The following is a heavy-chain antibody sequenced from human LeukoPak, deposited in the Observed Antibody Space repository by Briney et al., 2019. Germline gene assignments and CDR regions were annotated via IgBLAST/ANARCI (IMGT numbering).Heavy chain of an antibody. D-gene: IGHD6-13*01. V-gene: IGHV3-23*01. Sequence: GFLRLSCAASGFTFSSYAMSWVRQAPGKGLECVSAISGSGGSAYYADSVKGRFTISRDNSKNTLYLQMNSLRAEDTAVYYCAKSLWQQLIQRTTLDNWGQGTLVTVSS. CDR3: AKSLWQQLIQRTTLDN. J-gene: IGHJ4*02. CDR2: ISGSGGSA. CDR1: GFTFSSYA.